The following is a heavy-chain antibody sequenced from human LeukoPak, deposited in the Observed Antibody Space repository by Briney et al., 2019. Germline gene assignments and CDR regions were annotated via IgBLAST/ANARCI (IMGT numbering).Heavy chain of an antibody. CDR1: GRSFSGYY. J-gene: IGHJ5*02. V-gene: IGHV4-34*01. CDR2: INHSGIT. CDR3: ARAVIVVAAATQRNWFDP. D-gene: IGHD2-15*01. Sequence: NTSETLSLTCAVYGRSFSGYYWTWIRQTPGKGLEWIGEINHSGITGYNPSLRSRVTISVDTSKNQFSLKLSSVTAADTAIYYCARAVIVVAAATQRNWFDPWGQGTLVTVSS.